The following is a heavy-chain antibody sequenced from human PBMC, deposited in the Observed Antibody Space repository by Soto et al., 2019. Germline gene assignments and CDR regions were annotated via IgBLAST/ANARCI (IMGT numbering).Heavy chain of an antibody. CDR3: ARKAYGGRDCYSGFVDNWCDP. Sequence: QVQLVQSGAEVKKPGSSVKVSCKASGGTFSSYAISWVRQAPGQGLEWVGGIIPIFGTANYAQKFQGRVTITADESTSTAYRELSSLRTEDTAVYYCARKAYGGRDCYSGFVDNWCDPWGQGTLVTVSS. V-gene: IGHV1-69*01. J-gene: IGHJ5*02. CDR1: GGTFSSYA. CDR2: IIPIFGTA. D-gene: IGHD2-21*02.